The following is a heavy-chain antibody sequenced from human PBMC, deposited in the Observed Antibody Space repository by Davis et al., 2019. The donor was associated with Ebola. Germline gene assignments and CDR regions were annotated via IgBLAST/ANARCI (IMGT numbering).Heavy chain of an antibody. D-gene: IGHD3-10*01. CDR2: ISSSSSYI. V-gene: IGHV3-21*01. CDR1: GFTFSSYS. Sequence: GESLKISCAASGFTFSSYSMNWVRQAPGKGLEWVSSISSSSSYIYYADSVKGRFTISRDNAKNSLYLQMNSLRDEDTAVYYCARAGSVTYYYYYGMDVWGQGTTVTVSS. J-gene: IGHJ6*02. CDR3: ARAGSVTYYYYYGMDV.